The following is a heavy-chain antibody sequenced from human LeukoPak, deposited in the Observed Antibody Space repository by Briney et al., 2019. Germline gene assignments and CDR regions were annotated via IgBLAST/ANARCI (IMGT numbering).Heavy chain of an antibody. CDR3: AAARITIFGVVTIPRY. CDR1: GYTFTSSA. J-gene: IGHJ4*02. V-gene: IGHV1-58*01. Sequence: ASVKVSCKASGYTFTSSAVQWVRQARGQRLEWIGWIVVGSGNTNYAQKFQERVTITRDMSTSTAYMELSSLRSEDTAVYYCAAARITIFGVVTIPRYWGQGTLVTVSS. D-gene: IGHD3-3*01. CDR2: IVVGSGNT.